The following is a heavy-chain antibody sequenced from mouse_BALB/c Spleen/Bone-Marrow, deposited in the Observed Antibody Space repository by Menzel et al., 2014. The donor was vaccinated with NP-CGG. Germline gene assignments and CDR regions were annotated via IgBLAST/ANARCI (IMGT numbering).Heavy chain of an antibody. CDR2: IRTKAKGYTK. Sequence: EVKLVESGGGLVQPGGSLRLSCATSGFTFTDYYMSWVRQPPGKALEWLVFIRTKAKGYTKDYSESVKGRFSISSDNSQSNSNQKMNTRITEDKATYYCARDENVGSNRCFDDGGEGTTVTVTT. J-gene: IGHJ1*01. CDR1: GFTFTDYY. V-gene: IGHV7-3*02. CDR3: ARDENVGSNRCFDD.